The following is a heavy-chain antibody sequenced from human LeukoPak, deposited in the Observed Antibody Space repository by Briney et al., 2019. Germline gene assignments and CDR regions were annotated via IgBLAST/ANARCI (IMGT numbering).Heavy chain of an antibody. CDR3: ARGRYYYDSSVVDY. CDR2: INHSGST. Sequence: SETLSLTCAVCGGSFSGYYWSWIRQPPGKGLEWIGEINHSGSTNYNPSLKSRVTISVDTSKNQFSLKLSSVTAADTAVYYRARGRYYYDSSVVDYWGQGTLVTVSS. D-gene: IGHD3-22*01. V-gene: IGHV4-34*01. J-gene: IGHJ4*02. CDR1: GGSFSGYY.